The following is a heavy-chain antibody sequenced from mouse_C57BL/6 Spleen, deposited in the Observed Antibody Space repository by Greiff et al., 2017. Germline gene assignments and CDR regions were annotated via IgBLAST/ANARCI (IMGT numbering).Heavy chain of an antibody. Sequence: EVQGVESGGGLVKPGGSLKLSCAASGFTFSDYGMHWVRQAPEKGLEWVAYISSGSSTIYYADTVKGRFTISRDNAKNTLFLQMTSLRSEDTAMYYCARGDYDWYFDVWGTGTTVTVSS. CDR2: ISSGSSTI. J-gene: IGHJ1*03. D-gene: IGHD1-1*01. V-gene: IGHV5-17*01. CDR3: ARGDYDWYFDV. CDR1: GFTFSDYG.